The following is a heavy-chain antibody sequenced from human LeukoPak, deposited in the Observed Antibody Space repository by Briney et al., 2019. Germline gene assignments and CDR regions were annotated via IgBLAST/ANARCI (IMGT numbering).Heavy chain of an antibody. CDR3: ASARDYSNYWWLDP. CDR2: INHSGST. CDR1: GGSFSGYY. V-gene: IGHV4-34*01. J-gene: IGHJ5*02. D-gene: IGHD4-11*01. Sequence: PSETLSLTCAVYGGSFSGYYWSWIRQPPGKGLEWIGEINHSGSTNYNPSLKSRVTISVDTSKNQFSLKLSSVTAADTAVYYCASARDYSNYWWLDPWGQGTLVTVSS.